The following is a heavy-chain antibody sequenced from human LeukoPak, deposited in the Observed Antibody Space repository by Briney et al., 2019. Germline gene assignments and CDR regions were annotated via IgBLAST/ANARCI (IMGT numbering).Heavy chain of an antibody. CDR3: AKVYSDFWSGVDY. V-gene: IGHV3-23*01. CDR1: GVTLSSYA. D-gene: IGHD3-3*01. J-gene: IGHJ4*02. CDR2: ISSSGSGGNT. Sequence: GGSLRLSCAASGVTLSSYAMSWARQAPGKGLEWVSGISSSGSGGNTYYADSVKGRFTISRDSSKNTLFLHMNTLRAEDTAIYYCAKVYSDFWSGVDYWGQGTLVTVSS.